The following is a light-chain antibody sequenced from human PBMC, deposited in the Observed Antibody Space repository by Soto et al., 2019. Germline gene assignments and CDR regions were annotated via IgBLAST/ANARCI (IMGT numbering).Light chain of an antibody. Sequence: DIQMTQSPSTLSASVGDRLTITCRASQSISSWLAWYQQRPGKAPKLLIFDASSLESGVPSRFSGSGSGTDFTLTISSLEPEDFAVYYCQQRSNWPPITFGQGTRLEIK. V-gene: IGKV1-5*01. J-gene: IGKJ5*01. CDR3: QQRSNWPPIT. CDR2: DAS. CDR1: QSISSW.